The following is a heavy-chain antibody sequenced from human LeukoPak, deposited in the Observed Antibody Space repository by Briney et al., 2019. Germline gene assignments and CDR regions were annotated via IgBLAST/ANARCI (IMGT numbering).Heavy chain of an antibody. V-gene: IGHV3-30*02. D-gene: IGHD3-3*01. J-gene: IGHJ3*02. Sequence: GGSLRLSCAASGFTFSSYGMHWVRQAPGKGLEWVAFIRNDGSNKYYADSVKGRFTISRDNSKNTLYLQMNSLRAEDTAVYYCARELRFPTSGAFDIWGQGTMVTVSS. CDR1: GFTFSSYG. CDR2: IRNDGSNK. CDR3: ARELRFPTSGAFDI.